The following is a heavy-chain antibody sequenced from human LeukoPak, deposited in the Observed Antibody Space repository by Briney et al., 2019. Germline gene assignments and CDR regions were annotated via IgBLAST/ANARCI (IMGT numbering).Heavy chain of an antibody. CDR2: INHSGST. J-gene: IGHJ3*02. CDR1: GYSISSGYY. CDR3: ARLRAWGSYRYAFDI. V-gene: IGHV4-38-2*02. Sequence: SETLSLTCTVSGYSISSGYYWSWIRQPPGKGLEWIGEINHSGSTNYNPSLKSRVTISVDTSKNQFSLKLSSVTAADTAVYYCARLRAWGSYRYAFDIWGQGTMVTVSS. D-gene: IGHD3-16*02.